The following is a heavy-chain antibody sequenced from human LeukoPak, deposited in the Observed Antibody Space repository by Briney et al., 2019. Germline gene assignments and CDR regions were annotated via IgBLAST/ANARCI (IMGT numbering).Heavy chain of an antibody. CDR1: GYTFTGYY. CDR3: ARAAIFGVVIAY. Sequence: GASVKVSCKASGYTFTGYYMHWVRQAPGQGLEWMGWINPNSGGTNYAQKFQVRVTMTRDTSISTAYMELSRLRSDDTAVYYCARAAIFGVVIAYWGQGTLVTVSS. D-gene: IGHD3-3*01. J-gene: IGHJ4*02. V-gene: IGHV1-2*02. CDR2: INPNSGGT.